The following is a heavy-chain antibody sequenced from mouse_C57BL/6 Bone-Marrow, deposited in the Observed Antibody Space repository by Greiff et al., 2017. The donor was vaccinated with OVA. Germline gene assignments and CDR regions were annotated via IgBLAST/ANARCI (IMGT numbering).Heavy chain of an antibody. V-gene: IGHV14-2*01. J-gene: IGHJ4*01. CDR3: ARSEQAVGSLDY. D-gene: IGHD3-1*01. CDR1: GFNFKDYY. Sequence: VQLQQSGAELVKPGASVKLPCTASGFNFKDYYMHWVKQRPEQGLEWIGRIDPEDGGTIYTPKFQGKATLTADTSSSTAYLELSSLTSEDTAVYYCARSEQAVGSLDYWGQGTSGTVSA. CDR2: IDPEDGGT.